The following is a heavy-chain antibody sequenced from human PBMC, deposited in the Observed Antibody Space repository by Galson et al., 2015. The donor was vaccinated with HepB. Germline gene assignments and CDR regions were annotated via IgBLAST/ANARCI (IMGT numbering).Heavy chain of an antibody. V-gene: IGHV1-2*02. CDR3: ARDTGFTGGLNWFDP. Sequence: SVKVSCKASGYTFNAYYIHWVRQAPGKGLEWMGWISASSGGTNFAQKFQGRVSVTRVTSISTVYLELTGLTFDDTAVYYCARDTGFTGGLNWFDPWGQGTLVSVSS. CDR2: ISASSGGT. J-gene: IGHJ5*02. CDR1: GYTFNAYY. D-gene: IGHD2-8*02.